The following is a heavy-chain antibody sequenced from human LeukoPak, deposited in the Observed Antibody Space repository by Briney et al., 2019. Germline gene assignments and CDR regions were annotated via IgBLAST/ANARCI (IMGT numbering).Heavy chain of an antibody. Sequence: GGSLRLSCAASGFTFSSYWMSWVRQAPGKGLEWVANIKQDGSEKYYVDSVKGRFTISRDNAKNSLYLQMNSLGAEDTAVYYCARDPDLHYHYYMDVWGKGTTVTVSS. CDR3: ARDPDLHYHYYMDV. V-gene: IGHV3-7*01. J-gene: IGHJ6*03. CDR1: GFTFSSYW. D-gene: IGHD1-14*01. CDR2: IKQDGSEK.